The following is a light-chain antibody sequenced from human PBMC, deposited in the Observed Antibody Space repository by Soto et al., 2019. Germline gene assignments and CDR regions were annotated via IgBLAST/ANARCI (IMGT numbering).Light chain of an antibody. CDR1: QSISSY. CDR2: AAS. CDR3: QHSYSTLWT. V-gene: IGKV1-39*01. J-gene: IGKJ1*01. Sequence: DIQMTQSPSSLSASVGDRVTITCRASQSISSYLYWYQQKPGKAPKLLIYAASSLQSGVPSRFSGSGSGTDFTLTISSLQAEYSATYYCQHSYSTLWTFGQGTKVEIK.